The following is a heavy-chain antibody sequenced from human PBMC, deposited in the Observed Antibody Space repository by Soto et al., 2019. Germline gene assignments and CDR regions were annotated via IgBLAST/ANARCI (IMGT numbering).Heavy chain of an antibody. J-gene: IGHJ5*02. D-gene: IGHD1-1*01. CDR1: GFTFSSYW. Sequence: LRLSCAASGFTFSSYWMHWVRRAPGEGLVWVSYIKPDGSRTKDADSVKGRFTISRDNARNTLYLRMNSLRAEDTAVYYCARDNNWSYGSWGRGTLVTVSS. V-gene: IGHV3-74*03. CDR3: ARDNNWSYGS. CDR2: IKPDGSRT.